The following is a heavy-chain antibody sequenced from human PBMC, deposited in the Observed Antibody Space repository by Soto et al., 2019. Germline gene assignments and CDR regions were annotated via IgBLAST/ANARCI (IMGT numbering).Heavy chain of an antibody. CDR2: ISWNSGDI. Sequence: SCAASGFSFDDYGMHWFRQGPGKGLEWVSGISWNSGDIYYADSVKGRFTISRDNSKNTLYLQMNSLRAEDTALYYCAKDQNYDFWSGPPAGGQGALVTVSS. J-gene: IGHJ4*02. D-gene: IGHD3-3*01. CDR1: GFSFDDYG. CDR3: AKDQNYDFWSGPPA. V-gene: IGHV3-9*01.